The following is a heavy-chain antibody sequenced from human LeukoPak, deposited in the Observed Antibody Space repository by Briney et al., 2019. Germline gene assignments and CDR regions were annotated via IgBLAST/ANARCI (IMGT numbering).Heavy chain of an antibody. Sequence: SETLSLTCTVSGGSISNYYWNWIRQPPGKGLEWIGYIYYTGSTNSNPSLKSRVTLSIDLSKNQFSPKLNSVTAADTAVYYCARTCGYSYASCGWGQGTLVTVSS. CDR1: GGSISNYY. J-gene: IGHJ4*02. V-gene: IGHV4-59*01. D-gene: IGHD5-12*01. CDR3: ARTCGYSYASCG. CDR2: IYYTGST.